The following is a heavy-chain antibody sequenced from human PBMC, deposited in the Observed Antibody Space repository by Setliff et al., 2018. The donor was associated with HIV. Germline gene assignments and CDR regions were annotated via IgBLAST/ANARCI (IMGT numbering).Heavy chain of an antibody. V-gene: IGHV1-24*01. CDR3: ATDRILGYCSSTSCSNAFDI. Sequence: GASVKVSCKVSGYTLTELSMHWVRQAPGKGLEWMGGFDPEDGETIYAQKFQGRVTMTEETSTDTAYMELSSLRSEDTAVYYCATDRILGYCSSTSCSNAFDIWGQGTMVTVSS. D-gene: IGHD2-2*01. J-gene: IGHJ3*02. CDR2: FDPEDGET. CDR1: GYTLTELS.